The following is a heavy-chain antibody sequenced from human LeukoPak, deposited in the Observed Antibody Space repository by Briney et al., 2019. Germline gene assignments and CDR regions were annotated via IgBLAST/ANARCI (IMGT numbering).Heavy chain of an antibody. CDR1: GFTVSSNY. Sequence: GGSLRLSCAASGFTVSSNYMSWVRQAPGKGLEWVSVIYSGGSTYYADSVKGRFTISRDNSKNTLYLQMNSLRAEDTAVYYCASSLDGFGLFDYWGQGTLSPSPQ. CDR3: ASSLDGFGLFDY. D-gene: IGHD3-10*01. J-gene: IGHJ4*02. V-gene: IGHV3-53*01. CDR2: IYSGGST.